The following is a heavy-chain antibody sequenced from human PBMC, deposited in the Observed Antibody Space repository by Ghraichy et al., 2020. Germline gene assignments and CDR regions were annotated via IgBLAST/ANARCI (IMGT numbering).Heavy chain of an antibody. J-gene: IGHJ3*02. V-gene: IGHV3-48*03. Sequence: GGSLRLSCAASGFTFSSYEMNWVRQAPGKGLEWVSYISKSSTTILYADSVKGRFTISRDDAENSLYLQMNRLTAEDTAVYYCARDEGYIYGPNDAFDMWGQGTLVTVSS. CDR1: GFTFSSYE. D-gene: IGHD4/OR15-4a*01. CDR3: ARDEGYIYGPNDAFDM. CDR2: ISKSSTTI.